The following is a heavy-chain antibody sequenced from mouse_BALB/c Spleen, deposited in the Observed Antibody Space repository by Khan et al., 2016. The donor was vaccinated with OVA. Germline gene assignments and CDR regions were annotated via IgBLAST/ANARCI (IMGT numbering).Heavy chain of an antibody. J-gene: IGHJ4*01. V-gene: IGHV2-2*02. Sequence: QVQLKESGPGLVQPSQSLSITCTVSGFSLTNYGVHWVRQSPGKGLEWLGVIWSGGSTDSNAAFISRLSINKDNSKSQVFFRMNSLQANDTVIYYCARTYFSYGSYGDYYAMDYWGQGTSVTVSS. CDR2: IWSGGST. CDR1: GFSLTNYG. D-gene: IGHD2-1*01. CDR3: ARTYFSYGSYGDYYAMDY.